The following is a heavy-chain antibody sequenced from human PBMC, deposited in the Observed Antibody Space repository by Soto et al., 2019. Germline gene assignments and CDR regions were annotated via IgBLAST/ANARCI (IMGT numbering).Heavy chain of an antibody. CDR1: GGSISSYY. J-gene: IGHJ4*02. D-gene: IGHD4-17*01. Sequence: SETLSLTCTVSGGSISSYYWSWIRQPPGKGLEWIGYIYYSGSTNYNPSLKSRVTISVDTSKNQFSLKLSSVTAADTAVYYCARQTLDYGDYSLDYWGQGTLVTVS. V-gene: IGHV4-59*01. CDR3: ARQTLDYGDYSLDY. CDR2: IYYSGST.